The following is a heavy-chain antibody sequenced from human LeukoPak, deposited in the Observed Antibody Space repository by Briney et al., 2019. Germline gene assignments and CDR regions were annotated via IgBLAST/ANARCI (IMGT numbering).Heavy chain of an antibody. D-gene: IGHD3-10*01. V-gene: IGHV1-18*01. Sequence: APGKVSCKPAGYTVTRSGISWVRQAPGHGGGWRGWSSAYNGNTKYAQKLQGRATMTTDTSTSTAYMERRSLRSDDTAVYYCARGGGYYGSGSYYKGDYWGQGTLVTVSS. J-gene: IGHJ4*02. CDR2: SSAYNGNT. CDR1: GYTVTRSG. CDR3: ARGGGYYGSGSYYKGDY.